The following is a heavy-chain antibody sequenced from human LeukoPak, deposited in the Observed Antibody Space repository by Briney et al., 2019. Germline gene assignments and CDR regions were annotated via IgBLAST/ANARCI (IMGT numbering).Heavy chain of an antibody. CDR1: GFTFSSYA. Sequence: GGSLRLSCAASGFTFSSYAMSWVRQAPGKGLEWVSAISGSGGSTYYADSVKGRFTISRDNSKNTLSLQMNSLRAEDTALYYCAKVSYFESSGDIDYWGQGTLVTVSS. D-gene: IGHD3-22*01. V-gene: IGHV3-23*01. J-gene: IGHJ4*02. CDR3: AKVSYFESSGDIDY. CDR2: ISGSGGST.